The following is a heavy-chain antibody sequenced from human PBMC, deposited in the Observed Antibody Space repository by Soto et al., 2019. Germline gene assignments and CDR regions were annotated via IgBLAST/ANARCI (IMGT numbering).Heavy chain of an antibody. CDR3: AEDSNKYSSSLRGRYFDY. Sequence: EVQLLESGGGLVQRGGSLRLSCAASGFPFSSYVMSWVRQAPGKGLEWVSGITGGGSNTFYADSVKGRFTISRDNSKNTLFLQMNSLGAEDTAVYYCAEDSNKYSSSLRGRYFDYWGQGIGVTVSS. CDR1: GFPFSSYV. V-gene: IGHV3-23*01. CDR2: ITGGGSNT. J-gene: IGHJ4*02. D-gene: IGHD4-4*01.